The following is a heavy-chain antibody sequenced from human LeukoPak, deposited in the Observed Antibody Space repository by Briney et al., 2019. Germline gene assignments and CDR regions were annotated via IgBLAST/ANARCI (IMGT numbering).Heavy chain of an antibody. CDR2: IRSEAYGGTT. J-gene: IGHJ4*02. CDR3: TRVIGIAAAGPLH. D-gene: IGHD6-13*01. Sequence: GGSLRLSCTASGFTFGDYAMSWDRQAPGKGREWVGFIRSEAYGGTTEYAASVKGRSTISRDASKSIAYLQMNSLKTEDTAVYYCTRVIGIAAAGPLHWGQGTLVTVSA. CDR1: GFTFGDYA. V-gene: IGHV3-49*04.